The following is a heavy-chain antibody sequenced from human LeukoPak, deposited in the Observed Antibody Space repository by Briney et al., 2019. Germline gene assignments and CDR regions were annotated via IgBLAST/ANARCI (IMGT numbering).Heavy chain of an antibody. D-gene: IGHD1-7*01. J-gene: IGHJ4*02. CDR2: ISSSSSYI. Sequence: GGSLRLSCAASGFTFSSYSMNWVRQAPGKGLEWVSSISSSSSYIYYADSVKGRFTISRDNAKNSLYLQMNSLRAEDTAVYYCAGDITGTTFAGYWGQGTPVTVSS. CDR3: AGDITGTTFAGY. V-gene: IGHV3-21*01. CDR1: GFTFSSYS.